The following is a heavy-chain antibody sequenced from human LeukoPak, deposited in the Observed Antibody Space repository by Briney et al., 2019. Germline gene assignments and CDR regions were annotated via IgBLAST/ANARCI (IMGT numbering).Heavy chain of an antibody. CDR2: INSDGKTT. CDR1: GFTFSDYS. D-gene: IGHD3-10*01. CDR3: ARDLSGFGEFDY. Sequence: GGSLRLSCAASGFTFSDYSMNWVRQAPGKGLEDLSYINSDGKTTWYADSVKGRFTASRDNAKNSLYLQMNSLRAEDTAVYYCARDLSGFGEFDYWGQGTLVTVSS. J-gene: IGHJ4*02. V-gene: IGHV3-48*01.